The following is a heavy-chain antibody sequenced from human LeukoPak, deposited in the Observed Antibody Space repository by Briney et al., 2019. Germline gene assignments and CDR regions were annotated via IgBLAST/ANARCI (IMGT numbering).Heavy chain of an antibody. CDR2: IAKGGESI. D-gene: IGHD6-13*01. J-gene: IGHJ6*02. Sequence: GGSLRLSCAASGFTFSNYYTNWVREAPGKGLEWVSSIAKGGESIYYADSLKGRFTISRDNAKNSLYLQMNSLRAEDTAVYFCARDRPGTVAGTSYYGMDVWGQGTTVTVSS. V-gene: IGHV3-21*01. CDR3: ARDRPGTVAGTSYYGMDV. CDR1: GFTFSNYY.